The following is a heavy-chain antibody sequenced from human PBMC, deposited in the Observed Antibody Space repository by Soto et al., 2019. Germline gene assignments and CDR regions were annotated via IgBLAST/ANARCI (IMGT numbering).Heavy chain of an antibody. CDR1: GGAFSSYA. Sequence: GASLKVSWKASGGAFSSYALSCVRHAPGQGLEWMGGIIPIFGTANYAQKFQGRVTMTEDTSTDTAYMELSSLRSEDTAVYYCATAHRPSSGWYAFDIWGQGTMVTVSS. CDR2: IIPIFGTA. J-gene: IGHJ3*02. CDR3: ATAHRPSSGWYAFDI. V-gene: IGHV1-69*06. D-gene: IGHD6-19*01.